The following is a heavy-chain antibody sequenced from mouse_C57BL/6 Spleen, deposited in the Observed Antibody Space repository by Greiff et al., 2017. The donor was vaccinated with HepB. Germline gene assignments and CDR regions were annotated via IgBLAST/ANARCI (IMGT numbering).Heavy chain of an antibody. J-gene: IGHJ3*01. V-gene: IGHV1-82*01. CDR2: IYPGDGDT. D-gene: IGHD2-2*01. CDR3: AREDMVTKGFAY. CDR1: GYAFSSSW. Sequence: QVHVKQSGPELVKPGASVKISCKASGYAFSSSWMNWVKQRPGKGLEWIGRIYPGDGDTNYNGKFKGKATLTADKSSSTAYMQLSSLTSEDSAVYFCAREDMVTKGFAYWGQGTLVTVSA.